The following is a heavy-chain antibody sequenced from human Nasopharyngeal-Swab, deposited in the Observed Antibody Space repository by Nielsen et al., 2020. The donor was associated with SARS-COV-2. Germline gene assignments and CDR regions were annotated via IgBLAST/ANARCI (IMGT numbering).Heavy chain of an antibody. Sequence: LTCAASGFTFSSYGMHWVRQAPGKGLEWVAVIWYDGSNKYYADSVKGRFTISRDNSKNTLYLQMNSLRAEDTAVYYCARAKGGYSGYGYIDYWGQGTLVTVSS. J-gene: IGHJ4*02. CDR2: IWYDGSNK. CDR3: ARAKGGYSGYGYIDY. D-gene: IGHD5-12*01. V-gene: IGHV3-33*01. CDR1: GFTFSSYG.